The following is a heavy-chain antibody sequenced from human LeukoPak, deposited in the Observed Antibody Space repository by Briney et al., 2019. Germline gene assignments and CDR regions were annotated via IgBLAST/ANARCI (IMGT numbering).Heavy chain of an antibody. V-gene: IGHV3-9*01. CDR2: ISWNSGSI. CDR3: AKFQDNRDY. CDR1: GFTFDDYA. J-gene: IGHJ4*02. D-gene: IGHD1-14*01. Sequence: GGSLRLSCAASGFTFDDYAMHWVRQAPGKGLEWVSGISWNSGSIGYADSVKGRFTISRDNAKNSLYLQMNSLRAEDTALYYCAKFQDNRDYWGQGTLVTVSS.